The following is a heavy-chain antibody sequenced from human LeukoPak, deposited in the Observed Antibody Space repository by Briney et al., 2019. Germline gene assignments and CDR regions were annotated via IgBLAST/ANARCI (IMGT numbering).Heavy chain of an antibody. CDR1: GFTVTSSY. V-gene: IGHV3-53*01. D-gene: IGHD2/OR15-2a*01. CDR3: ARRILGPIDD. CDR2: IYPTGAT. J-gene: IGHJ4*02. Sequence: PGGSLRLSCAASGFTVTSSYMTWVRQTPGKGLEWVSVIYPTGATYYADSVKGRFTISRDNSKNTVSLQMNSLRADDTALYYYARRILGPIDDWGQGTLVTVSS.